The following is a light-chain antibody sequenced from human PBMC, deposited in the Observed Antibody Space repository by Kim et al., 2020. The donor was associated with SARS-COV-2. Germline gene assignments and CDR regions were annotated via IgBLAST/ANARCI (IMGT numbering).Light chain of an antibody. Sequence: SSELTQDPAVSVALGQTVRITCQGDSLRSYYASWYQQKPGQAPVLVIYGKNNRPSGIPDRFSGSSSGNTASLTITGAQAEDEADYYCNSRARSGNHLSVV. CDR3: NSRARSGNHLSVV. J-gene: IGLJ2*01. V-gene: IGLV3-19*01. CDR1: SLRSYY. CDR2: GKN.